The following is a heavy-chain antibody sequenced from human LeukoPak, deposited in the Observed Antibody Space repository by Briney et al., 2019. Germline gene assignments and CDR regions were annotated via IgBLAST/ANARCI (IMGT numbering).Heavy chain of an antibody. CDR2: IYYSGTT. CDR3: ARQGRILGATVDY. D-gene: IGHD1-26*01. V-gene: IGHV4-59*08. J-gene: IGHJ4*02. CDR1: GGSFSSYY. Sequence: SETLSLTCTVSGGSFSSYYWSWLRQPPGKGLEWIGYIYYSGTTNYNPSLKSRVTISVDTSQNQFSLKLRSVPAADTAVYYCARQGRILGATVDYWGQGTLVTVSS.